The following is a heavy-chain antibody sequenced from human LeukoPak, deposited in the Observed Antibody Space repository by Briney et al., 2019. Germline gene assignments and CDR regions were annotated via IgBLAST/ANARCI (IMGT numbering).Heavy chain of an antibody. Sequence: SETLSLTCTVSGASITSGAYHWSWIRQPPGKGLEWIGNSDSTNYNPSLNSRVTISVDTSKNQFSLRLSSVTAADTAVYFCATYYAGRGGSGYWGQGTLVTVSS. CDR2: SDST. V-gene: IGHV4-30-4*01. CDR1: GASITSGAYH. CDR3: ATYYAGRGGSGY. J-gene: IGHJ4*02. D-gene: IGHD3-10*01.